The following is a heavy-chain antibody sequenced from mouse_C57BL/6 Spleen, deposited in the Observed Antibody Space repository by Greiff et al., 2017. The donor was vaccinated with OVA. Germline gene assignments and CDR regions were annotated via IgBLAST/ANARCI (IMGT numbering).Heavy chain of an antibody. CDR3: ARHGGYGNFWYFDV. V-gene: IGHV2-6-1*01. CDR2: IWSDGST. J-gene: IGHJ1*03. Sequence: VKLVESGPGLVAPSQSLSITCTVSGFSLTSYGVHWVRQPPGKGLEWLVVIWSDGSTTYNSALKSRLSISKDNSKSQVFLKMNSLQTDDTAMYYCARHGGYGNFWYFDVWGTGTTVTVSS. CDR1: GFSLTSYG. D-gene: IGHD2-1*01.